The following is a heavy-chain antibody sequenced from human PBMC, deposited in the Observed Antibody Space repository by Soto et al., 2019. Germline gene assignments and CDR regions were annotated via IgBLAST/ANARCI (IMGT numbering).Heavy chain of an antibody. CDR3: ARGSIAARPGYYYYGMDV. D-gene: IGHD6-6*01. CDR2: INPNSGGT. Sequence: ASVKVSCKASGYTFTGYYMHWVRQAPGQGLEWMGWINPNSGGTNYAQKFQGWVTMTRDTSISTAYMELSRLRSDDTAVYYCARGSIAARPGYYYYGMDVWGQGTTVTVSS. CDR1: GYTFTGYY. V-gene: IGHV1-2*04. J-gene: IGHJ6*02.